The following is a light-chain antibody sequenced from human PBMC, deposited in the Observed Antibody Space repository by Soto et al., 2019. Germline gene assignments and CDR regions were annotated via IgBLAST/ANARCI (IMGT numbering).Light chain of an antibody. V-gene: IGKV3-15*01. Sequence: EIILTQSPASLSVSPGERATLSCRASQSVNNNLAWYQQKRGQAPRLLIYGASTRATGIPGRFRGSGSGTESTLTITSLQSEDFAVYCCQQYNNWPPDTFGQGTKLEIK. CDR2: GAS. J-gene: IGKJ2*01. CDR1: QSVNNN. CDR3: QQYNNWPPDT.